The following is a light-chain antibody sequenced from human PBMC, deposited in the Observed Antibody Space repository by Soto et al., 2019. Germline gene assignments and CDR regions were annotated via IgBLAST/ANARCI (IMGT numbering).Light chain of an antibody. CDR3: QSYDSSLSGSRV. J-gene: IGLJ1*01. Sequence: QSVLTQPPSVSGAPGQRVTISCTGSSSNIGAGYDVHWYQQLPGTAPKLLIYGNNNRPSGVPDRFSGSKSGTSASLAITGLQAEDEAYYYCQSYDSSLSGSRVFGTGTKLTVL. CDR1: SSNIGAGYD. CDR2: GNN. V-gene: IGLV1-40*01.